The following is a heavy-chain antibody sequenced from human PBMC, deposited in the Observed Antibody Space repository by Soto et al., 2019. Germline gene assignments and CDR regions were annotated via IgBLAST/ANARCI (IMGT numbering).Heavy chain of an antibody. Sequence: QVQLVQSGAEVKKPGSSVKVSCKASGGTFSSYTISWVRQAPGQGLEWMGRIIPILGIANYAQKFQGRVTITADKSTSTAYMELSSLRAEDTAVYCCARDVRVVPAGGGFDYWGQGTLVTVSS. CDR3: ARDVRVVPAGGGFDY. D-gene: IGHD2-2*01. J-gene: IGHJ4*02. CDR1: GGTFSSYT. V-gene: IGHV1-69*08. CDR2: IIPILGIA.